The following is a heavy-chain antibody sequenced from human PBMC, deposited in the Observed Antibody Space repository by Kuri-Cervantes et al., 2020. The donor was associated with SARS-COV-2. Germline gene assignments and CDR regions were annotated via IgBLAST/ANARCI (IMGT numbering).Heavy chain of an antibody. CDR1: GFTFSSYS. V-gene: IGHV3-21*01. J-gene: IGHJ4*02. Sequence: GGPRRLSFAASGFTFSSYSMNWVRQAPGKGLEWVSSISSSSSYIYYADSVKGRFTISRDNAKNSQYLQMNSLRAEDTAVYYCAREGGYSYGGTFDYWGQGTLVTVSS. D-gene: IGHD5-18*01. CDR3: AREGGYSYGGTFDY. CDR2: ISSSSSYI.